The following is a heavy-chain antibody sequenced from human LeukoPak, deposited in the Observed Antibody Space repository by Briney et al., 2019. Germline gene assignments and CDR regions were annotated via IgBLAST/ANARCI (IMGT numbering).Heavy chain of an antibody. D-gene: IGHD1-26*01. Sequence: SETLSLTCSVSGASINSYYWNWIRQPPGKGLEWIGNTYYSGSTNYNPSPSSRVTISLDTSKNQFSLKMTSVTAADTAVYYCAKDWELGSWGQGTLVTISS. CDR3: AKDWELGS. J-gene: IGHJ5*02. V-gene: IGHV4-59*01. CDR1: GASINSYY. CDR2: TYYSGST.